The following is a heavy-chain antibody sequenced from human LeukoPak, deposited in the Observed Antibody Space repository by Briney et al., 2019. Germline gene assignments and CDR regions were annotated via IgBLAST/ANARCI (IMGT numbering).Heavy chain of an antibody. Sequence: PGGSLRLSCAASGFAVSSNYMSWVRQAPGKGLEWASVIYRDAKTYYADSVKGRFTISRDISKNTLFLQMTSLRAEDTALYYCAKVKGWYGEGYFDYWGQGTLVTVSS. D-gene: IGHD3-10*01. CDR3: AKVKGWYGEGYFDY. CDR2: IYRDAKT. CDR1: GFAVSSNY. V-gene: IGHV3-53*01. J-gene: IGHJ4*02.